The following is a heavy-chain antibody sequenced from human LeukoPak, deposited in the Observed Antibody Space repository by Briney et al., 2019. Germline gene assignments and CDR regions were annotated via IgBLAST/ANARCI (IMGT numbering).Heavy chain of an antibody. D-gene: IGHD2-2*01. CDR2: ISSNGSST. J-gene: IGHJ4*02. Sequence: GGSLRLSCSASGFTFSSYAMHWVRQAPGKGLEYVSAISSNGSSTYYADSVKGRFTISRDNSKNTLYLQMSSLRAEDTAVYYCVKVPCSSTSCYYFDYWGQGTLVTVSS. CDR1: GFTFSSYA. CDR3: VKVPCSSTSCYYFDY. V-gene: IGHV3-64D*06.